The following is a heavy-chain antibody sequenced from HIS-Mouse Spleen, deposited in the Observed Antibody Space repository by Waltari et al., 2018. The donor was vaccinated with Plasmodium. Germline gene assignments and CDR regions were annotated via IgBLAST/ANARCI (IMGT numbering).Heavy chain of an antibody. CDR1: GFTFSSYG. CDR2: ISEDGSNK. D-gene: IGHD7-27*01. J-gene: IGHJ4*02. V-gene: IGHV3-30*03. CDR3: ATSGVTGGTYYFDY. Sequence: QVPLVESGGGVVQPGRSLRLSCAASGFTFSSYGMHWVRQAPGKWLEWVAVISEDGSNKYYADSVKGRFTISRDNSKNTLYLQMNSLRAEDTAVYYCATSGVTGGTYYFDYWGQGTLVTVSS.